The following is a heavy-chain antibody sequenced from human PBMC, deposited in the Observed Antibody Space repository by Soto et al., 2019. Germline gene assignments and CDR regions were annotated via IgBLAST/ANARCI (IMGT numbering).Heavy chain of an antibody. V-gene: IGHV1-69*01. CDR3: AKKNPHGDSNKAWLDP. CDR2: IIPILGST. D-gene: IGHD2-8*01. Sequence: QVQLLQSGAELREPGSSVRVSCTPSGGTFVSSAFAWVRQAPGGIIEWMGGIIPILGSTKYAEKFLGRLTIRADDSSRTAYLELSSLTFDDTAVYFCAKKNPHGDSNKAWLDPWGQGTLVTVST. J-gene: IGHJ5*02. CDR1: GGTFVSSA.